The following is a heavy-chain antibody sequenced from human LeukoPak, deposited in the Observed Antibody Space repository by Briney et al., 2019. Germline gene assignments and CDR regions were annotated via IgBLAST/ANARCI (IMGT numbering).Heavy chain of an antibody. V-gene: IGHV1-46*01. CDR2: ISPSGDST. CDR1: GYTFTRKY. Sequence: ASVKVSCKAFGYTFTRKYMHWVRQAPGQGPERMGVISPSGDSTAYAQKFQGRVTMTRNTSISTAYMELSSLRSEDTAVYYCARGGLGNYGDYLYWGQGTLVTVSS. CDR3: ARGGLGNYGDYLY. J-gene: IGHJ4*02. D-gene: IGHD4-17*01.